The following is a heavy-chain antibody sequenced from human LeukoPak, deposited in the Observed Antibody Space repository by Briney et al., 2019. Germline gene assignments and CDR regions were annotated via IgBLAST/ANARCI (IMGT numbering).Heavy chain of an antibody. CDR1: GYTFTGYY. J-gene: IGHJ6*03. V-gene: IGHV1-2*02. Sequence: GASVKVSCKASGYTFTGYYMHWVRQAPGQGLEWMGWINPNSGGTNYAQKFQGRVTMTRDTSISTAYMELSRLRSDDTAVYYCARDNQLPPISYYMDVWGKGTTVTVSS. CDR2: INPNSGGT. D-gene: IGHD2-2*01. CDR3: ARDNQLPPISYYMDV.